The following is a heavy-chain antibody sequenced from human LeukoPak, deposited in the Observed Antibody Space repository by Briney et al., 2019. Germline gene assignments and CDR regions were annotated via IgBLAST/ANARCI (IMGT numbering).Heavy chain of an antibody. D-gene: IGHD6-19*01. J-gene: IGHJ6*03. Sequence: SETLSLTCTVSGGSISSSSYYWGWIRQPPGKGLEWIGSIYYSGSTYYNPSLKSRVTISVDTSKNQFSLKLSSVTAADTAVYYCARQVAGTLYYYYYYYMDVWGKGTTVTISS. CDR3: ARQVAGTLYYYYYYYMDV. CDR2: IYYSGST. V-gene: IGHV4-39*01. CDR1: GGSISSSSYY.